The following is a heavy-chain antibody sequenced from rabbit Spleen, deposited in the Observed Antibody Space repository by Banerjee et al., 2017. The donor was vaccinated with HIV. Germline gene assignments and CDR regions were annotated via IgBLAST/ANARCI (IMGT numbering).Heavy chain of an antibody. CDR3: ARDLAGVIGWNFNL. CDR2: AYAGSSGST. J-gene: IGHJ4*01. V-gene: IGHV1S40*01. D-gene: IGHD4-1*01. Sequence: QQLVESGGGLVKPGASLTLTCTGSGFSFSSSYDMCWVRQAPGKGLEWVACAYAGSSGSTYSATWAKGRFTISKTSSTTVTLQMTSLTAADTATYFCARDLAGVIGWNFNLWGQGTLVTVS. CDR1: GFSFSSSYD.